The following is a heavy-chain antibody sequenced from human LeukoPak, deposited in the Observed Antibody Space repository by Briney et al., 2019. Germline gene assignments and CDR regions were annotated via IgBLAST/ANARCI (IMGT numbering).Heavy chain of an antibody. Sequence: PGGSLRLSCAASGFTFSGSAMHWVRQASGKGLEWVGRIRSKANSYATAYAASVKGRFTISRDDSKNTAYLQMNSLKTEDTAVYYCTRHEDSAWRFGELFEHYVYYMDVWGKGTTVTISS. J-gene: IGHJ6*03. CDR3: TRHEDSAWRFGELFEHYVYYMDV. D-gene: IGHD3-10*01. V-gene: IGHV3-73*01. CDR1: GFTFSGSA. CDR2: IRSKANSYAT.